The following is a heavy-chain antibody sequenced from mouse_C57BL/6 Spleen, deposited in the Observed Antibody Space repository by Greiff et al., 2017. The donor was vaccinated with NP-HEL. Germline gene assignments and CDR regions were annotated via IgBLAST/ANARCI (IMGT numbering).Heavy chain of an antibody. D-gene: IGHD2-4*01. J-gene: IGHJ4*01. CDR1: GYTFTDYY. CDR3: ARSGKDYDEDRGDY. CDR2: IGPGSGST. V-gene: IGHV1-77*01. Sequence: VQLQQSGAELVKPGASVKISCKASGYTFTDYYINWVKQRPGQGLEWIGKIGPGSGSTYYNEKFKGKATLTADKSSSTAYMQLSSLTSEDSAVYFCARSGKDYDEDRGDYCGQGTSVTVSS.